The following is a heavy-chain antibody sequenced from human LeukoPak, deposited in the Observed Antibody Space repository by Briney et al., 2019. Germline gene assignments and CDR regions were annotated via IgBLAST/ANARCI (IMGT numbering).Heavy chain of an antibody. CDR3: ARSKIRYGSGSYYQRYYYFDY. CDR1: GYTFTSYD. D-gene: IGHD3-10*01. J-gene: IGHJ4*02. CDR2: MNPNSGNT. Sequence: ASVKLSCKASGYTFTSYDISWVRQTTGQGLEWMAWMNPNSGNTDYAHKFQGRFTSTRNTSISTAYMELNSLRYEDTAVYYCARSKIRYGSGSYYQRYYYFDYWGQGTLVTVSS. V-gene: IGHV1-8*01.